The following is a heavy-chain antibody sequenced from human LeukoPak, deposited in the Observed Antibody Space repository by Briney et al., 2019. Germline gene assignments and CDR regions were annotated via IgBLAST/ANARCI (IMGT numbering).Heavy chain of an antibody. CDR1: GFSFSTSG. J-gene: IGHJ4*02. Sequence: GGSLRLSCAASGFSFSTSGMHWVRQAPGKGLEWVTYIHYDGSIKYYTDSVKGRFTISRDNSKNTLYLQMNSLRAEDTALYYCAKDQAIQGSGWYYFDYWGQGTLVTVSS. D-gene: IGHD6-19*01. V-gene: IGHV3-30*02. CDR2: IHYDGSIK. CDR3: AKDQAIQGSGWYYFDY.